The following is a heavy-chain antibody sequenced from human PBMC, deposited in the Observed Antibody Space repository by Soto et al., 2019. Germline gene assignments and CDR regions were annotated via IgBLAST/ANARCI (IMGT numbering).Heavy chain of an antibody. D-gene: IGHD3-9*01. J-gene: IGHJ5*02. V-gene: IGHV1-8*01. CDR3: ARGRHYDILTGYYHNWFDP. Sequence: ASVKVSCKASGYTFTSYDINWVRQATGQGLEWMGWMNPNSGNTGYAQKFQGRVTMTRNTSISTAYMELSSLRSEDTAVYYCARGRHYDILTGYYHNWFDPRGQGTLVTVSS. CDR1: GYTFTSYD. CDR2: MNPNSGNT.